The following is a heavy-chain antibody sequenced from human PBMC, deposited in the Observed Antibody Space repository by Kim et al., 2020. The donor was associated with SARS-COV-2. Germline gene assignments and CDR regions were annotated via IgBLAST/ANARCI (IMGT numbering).Heavy chain of an antibody. CDR2: ISRGT. Sequence: GGSLRLSCADSGFTFTTSAVPWVRQTPGKGLEWVSSISRGTYYADSVKGRFTISRDNSKNTLYLQMNSLRAGDTAVYYCGSYVSYGSGWGWAFDIRGQGTMVTVSS. V-gene: IGHV3-23*01. CDR3: GSYVSYGSGWGWAFDI. J-gene: IGHJ3*02. CDR1: GFTFTTSA. D-gene: IGHD6-25*01.